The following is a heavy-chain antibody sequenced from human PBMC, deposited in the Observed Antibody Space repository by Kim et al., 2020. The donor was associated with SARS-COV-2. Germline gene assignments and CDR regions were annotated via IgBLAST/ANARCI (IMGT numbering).Heavy chain of an antibody. CDR3: ARGRDDYDSSGYYPYYFDY. CDR2: IIPIFGTA. CDR1: GGTFSSYA. V-gene: IGHV1-69*13. Sequence: SVKVSCKASGGTFSSYAISWVRQAPGQGLEWMGGIIPIFGTANYAQKFQGRVTITADESTSTAYMELSSLRSEDTAVYYCARGRDDYDSSGYYPYYFDYWGQGTLVTVSS. D-gene: IGHD3-22*01. J-gene: IGHJ4*02.